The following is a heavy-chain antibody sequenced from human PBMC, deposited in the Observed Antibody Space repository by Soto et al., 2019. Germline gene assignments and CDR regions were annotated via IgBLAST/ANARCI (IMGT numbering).Heavy chain of an antibody. CDR1: GASISGYH. CDR2: ISYSGAT. J-gene: IGHJ5*01. V-gene: IGHV4-59*08. CDR3: TRLIGNSWLDS. Sequence: SETLSLTCTVSGASISGYHWSWIRQPPGKGLECLGYISYSGATNYNPSLKSRVTMSIDTSKNQFSLQLNSVTPDDTAVYYCTRLIGNSWLDSWGQGTLVTVSS.